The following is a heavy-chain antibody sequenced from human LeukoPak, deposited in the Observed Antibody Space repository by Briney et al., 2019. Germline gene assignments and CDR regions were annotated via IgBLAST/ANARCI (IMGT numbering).Heavy chain of an antibody. CDR3: ARSHSSGYYPSFDH. D-gene: IGHD3-22*01. Sequence: GGSLRLSCAASGFTFSNYWMHWVRHAPGKGLVGVSRIYTDETTTSYAASVKGRFPISRDNAKNTLYLQMNSLRAEDTAVYYCARSHSSGYYPSFDHWGQGTLVTVSS. V-gene: IGHV3-74*01. CDR1: GFTFSNYW. CDR2: IYTDETTT. J-gene: IGHJ4*02.